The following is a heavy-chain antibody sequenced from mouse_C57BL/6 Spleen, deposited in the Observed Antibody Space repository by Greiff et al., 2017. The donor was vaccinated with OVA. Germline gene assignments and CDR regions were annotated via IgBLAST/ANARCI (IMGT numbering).Heavy chain of an antibody. CDR2: IDPSDSYT. J-gene: IGHJ2*01. Sequence: QVHVKQPGAELVMPGASVKLSCKASGYTFTSYWMHWVKQRPGQGLEWIGEIDPSDSYTNYNQKFKGKSTLTVDKSSSTAYMQLSSLTSEDSAVYYCARRGLLGFDYWGQGTTLTVSS. V-gene: IGHV1-69*01. CDR1: GYTFTSYW. CDR3: ARRGLLGFDY. D-gene: IGHD3-1*01.